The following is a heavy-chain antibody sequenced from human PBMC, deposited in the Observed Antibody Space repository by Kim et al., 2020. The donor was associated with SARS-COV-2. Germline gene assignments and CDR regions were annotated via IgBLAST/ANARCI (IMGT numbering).Heavy chain of an antibody. D-gene: IGHD5-18*01. V-gene: IGHV4-34*01. CDR3: ASIGGYSFSG. J-gene: IGHJ4*02. CDR1: GGSFSGYY. CDR2: INHSGST. Sequence: SETLSLTCAVYGGSFSGYYWSWIRQPPGKGLEWIGEINHSGSTNYNPSLKSRVTISVDTSKNQFSLKLSSVTAADTAVYYCASIGGYSFSGWGQGTLVTVSS.